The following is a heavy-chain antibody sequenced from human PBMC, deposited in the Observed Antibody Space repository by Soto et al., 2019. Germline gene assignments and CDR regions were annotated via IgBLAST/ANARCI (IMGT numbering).Heavy chain of an antibody. Sequence: QVQLVESGGGLVKPGGSLRLSCAASGFSFSDFYMSWIRQAPGKGLEWVSYISISGGTIYYADSVKGRFTVSRDNAKNSLYLQMNSLRAEDTALYYCARHQSVPAALNDGFDIWGQGTMITVSS. V-gene: IGHV3-11*01. CDR1: GFSFSDFY. CDR2: ISISGGTI. D-gene: IGHD2-2*01. J-gene: IGHJ3*02. CDR3: ARHQSVPAALNDGFDI.